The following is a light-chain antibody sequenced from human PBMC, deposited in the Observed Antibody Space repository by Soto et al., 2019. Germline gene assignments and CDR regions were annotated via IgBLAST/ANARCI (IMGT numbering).Light chain of an antibody. CDR1: QSISSW. J-gene: IGKJ4*01. Sequence: DIQMTQSPSTLSASVGDRVTISCRASQSISSWLAWYQQKPGKAPKLLIYEASRLESGVPSRFSGSGSGTEFSLTFSSLQPDHSATYYCQQYDSYPLTFGGGTTVEIK. CDR3: QQYDSYPLT. CDR2: EAS. V-gene: IGKV1-5*03.